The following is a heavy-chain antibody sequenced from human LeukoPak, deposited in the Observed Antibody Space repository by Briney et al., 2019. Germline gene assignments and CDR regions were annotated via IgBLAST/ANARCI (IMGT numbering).Heavy chain of an antibody. Sequence: PSETLSLTCTVSGGSISSYYWSWIRQPPGKGLGWIGYIYYSGSTNYNPSLKSRVTISVDTSKNQFSLKLSSVTAADTAVYYCARGGRYSSSWYDYWGQGTLVTVSS. J-gene: IGHJ4*02. CDR2: IYYSGST. V-gene: IGHV4-59*01. CDR3: ARGGRYSSSWYDY. D-gene: IGHD6-13*01. CDR1: GGSISSYY.